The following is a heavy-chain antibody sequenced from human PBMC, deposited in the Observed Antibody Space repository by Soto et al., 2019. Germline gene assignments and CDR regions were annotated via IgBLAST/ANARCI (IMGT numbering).Heavy chain of an antibody. J-gene: IGHJ4*02. CDR2: ISWNSYTI. Sequence: EVQLVESGGGLVQPGRSLRLSCAASGFTFDDYGMHWVRQAPGKGLEWVSGISWNSYTIDYADSVKGRFTISRDNAKNSLYLEMNSLRPEDTALYFCAKDGGSYYAPLDYWGQGTLVTVSS. CDR3: AKDGGSYYAPLDY. V-gene: IGHV3-9*01. CDR1: GFTFDDYG. D-gene: IGHD1-26*01.